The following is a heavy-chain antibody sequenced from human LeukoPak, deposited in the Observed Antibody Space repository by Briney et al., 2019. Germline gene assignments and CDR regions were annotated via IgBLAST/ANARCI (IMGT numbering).Heavy chain of an antibody. J-gene: IGHJ4*02. V-gene: IGHV4-39*07. Sequence: PSETLSLTCTVSGGSISSSSHYWGWIRQPPGKGLEWIGTIYYRGSAYYNPSLKSRVTISIATSMNQFSLKLSSVTAADTAVYHCAREAMYSYGNNFDYWGQGTLVTVSS. CDR3: AREAMYSYGNNFDY. CDR1: GGSISSSSHY. CDR2: IYYRGSA. D-gene: IGHD5-18*01.